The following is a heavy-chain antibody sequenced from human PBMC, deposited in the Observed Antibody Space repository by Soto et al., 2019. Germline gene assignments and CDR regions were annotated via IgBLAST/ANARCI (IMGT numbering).Heavy chain of an antibody. CDR1: GGSISSSSYY. CDR3: ARSVDTAMVIFY. CDR2: IYYSGST. D-gene: IGHD5-18*01. J-gene: IGHJ4*02. V-gene: IGHV4-39*01. Sequence: QLQLQESGPGLVKPSETLSLTCTVSGGSISSSSYYWGWIRQPPGKGLEGIGSIYYSGSTYYTPSLKSRVTISVDTSKNQFALKLSSVTAADTAVYYCARSVDTAMVIFYWGQGTLVNFSS.